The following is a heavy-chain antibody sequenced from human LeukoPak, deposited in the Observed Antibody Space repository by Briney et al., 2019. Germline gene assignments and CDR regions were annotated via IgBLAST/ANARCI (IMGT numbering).Heavy chain of an antibody. J-gene: IGHJ3*02. CDR1: GFTFSRYD. CDR2: IGTAGEI. D-gene: IGHD6-13*01. V-gene: IGHV3-13*01. Sequence: GGSLRLSCAASGFTFSRYDMHWVRQPTGKGLEWVSGIGTAGEIYYPGSVKGRFTISRDNAKNSLYLQMNSLRAEDTAVYYCAKEHGGSSWYEDAFDIWGQGTMVTVSS. CDR3: AKEHGGSSWYEDAFDI.